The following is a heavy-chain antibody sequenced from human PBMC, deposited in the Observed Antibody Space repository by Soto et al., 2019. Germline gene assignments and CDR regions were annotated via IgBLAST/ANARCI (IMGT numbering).Heavy chain of an antibody. CDR1: GFSLSTSGVG. CDR3: AHYDRDYYYYGMDV. V-gene: IGHV2-5*02. D-gene: IGHD3-22*01. CDR2: IYWDDDK. Sequence: QITLKESGPTLVKPTQTLTLTCTFSGFSLSTSGVGVGWIRQPPGKALEWLTLIYWDDDKRYSPSLKSRLTITKDPSKNQVVLTITNMAPVDTATYYCAHYDRDYYYYGMDVWGQGTTVTVSS. J-gene: IGHJ6*02.